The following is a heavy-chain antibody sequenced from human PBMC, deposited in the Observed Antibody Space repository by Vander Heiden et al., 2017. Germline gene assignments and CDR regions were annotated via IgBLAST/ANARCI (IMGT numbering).Heavy chain of an antibody. CDR1: GFGFSHYS. J-gene: IGHJ4*02. CDR3: AKEYYDFWNGYPYYFDY. D-gene: IGHD3-3*01. V-gene: IGHV3-23*01. CDR2: ISGSGDNT. Sequence: EVQLLESGGDLVQPGGSLRLSCAASGFGFSHYSMSWVRQAPGKGLEWVSSISGSGDNTYYADSVKGRFTISRDNSKNTLYLRVNSLRAEDTAVYYCAKEYYDFWNGYPYYFDYWGQGTLVTVSS.